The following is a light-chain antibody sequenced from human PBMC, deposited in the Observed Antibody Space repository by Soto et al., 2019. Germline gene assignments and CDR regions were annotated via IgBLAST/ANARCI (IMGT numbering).Light chain of an antibody. CDR2: GAS. J-gene: IGKJ3*01. CDR3: QQYNNWPPIT. CDR1: QSVSSN. Sequence: EIVMTQSPATLSVSPGERATLSCRASQSVSSNLAWYQQKPGQAPRLLIYGASTRATAIPARFSGSGSGTDFTLTITSLQSEDFAVYYCQQYNNWPPITFGPGTKVDIK. V-gene: IGKV3-15*01.